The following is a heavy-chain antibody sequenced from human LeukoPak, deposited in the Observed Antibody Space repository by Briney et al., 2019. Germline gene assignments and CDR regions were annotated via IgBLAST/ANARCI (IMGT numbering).Heavy chain of an antibody. CDR1: GVSVSSGSYY. CDR3: ARQLYYPKWNLDY. Sequence: PSETLSLTCTVSGVSVSSGSYYWSWIRQPPGKGLEWIGYIYYSGSTNYSPSLKSRVTISLDTSKNRFSLKLSSVTAADTAVYYCARQLYYPKWNLDYWGQGTLVTVSS. J-gene: IGHJ4*02. D-gene: IGHD1-1*01. CDR2: IYYSGST. V-gene: IGHV4-61*01.